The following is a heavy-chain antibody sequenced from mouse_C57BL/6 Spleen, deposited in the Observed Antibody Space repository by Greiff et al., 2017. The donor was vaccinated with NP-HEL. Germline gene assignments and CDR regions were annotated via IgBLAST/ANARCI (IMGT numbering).Heavy chain of an antibody. CDR2: IRNKANGYTT. CDR1: GFTFTDYY. J-gene: IGHJ2*01. V-gene: IGHV7-3*01. CDR3: ARYTLFISGYFDY. D-gene: IGHD1-1*01. Sequence: EVQGVESGGGLVQPGGSLSLSCAASGFTFTDYYMSWVRQPPGKALEWLGFIRNKANGYTTEYSASVKGRFTISRDNFQSILYLQMNALIAEDSATYYCARYTLFISGYFDYWGQGTTLTVSS.